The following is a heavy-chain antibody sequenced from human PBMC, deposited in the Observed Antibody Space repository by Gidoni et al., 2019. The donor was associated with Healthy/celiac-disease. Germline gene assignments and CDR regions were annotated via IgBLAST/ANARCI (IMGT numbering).Heavy chain of an antibody. Sequence: QLQLQESGPGLVKPSETLSLTCTVSGGSISSSSYYWGWIRQPPGKGLEWIGSIYYSGSTYYNPSLKSRVTISVDTSKNQFSLKLSSVTAADTAVYYCALYYYDGSGYLDAFDIWGQGTMVTVSS. CDR2: IYYSGST. CDR1: GGSISSSSYY. CDR3: ALYYYDGSGYLDAFDI. J-gene: IGHJ3*02. D-gene: IGHD3-22*01. V-gene: IGHV4-39*01.